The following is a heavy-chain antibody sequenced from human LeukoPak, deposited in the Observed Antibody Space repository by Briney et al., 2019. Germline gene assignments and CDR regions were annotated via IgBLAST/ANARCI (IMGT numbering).Heavy chain of an antibody. J-gene: IGHJ6*02. CDR1: GGSFSGYY. CDR2: INHSGST. V-gene: IGHV4-34*01. CDR3: ARNYGSGSYWSRSPYYYYGMDV. Sequence: SETLSLTCAVYGGSFSGYYWSWIRQPPGKGLEWIGEINHSGSTNYNPSPKSRVTISVDTSKNQFSLKLSSVTAADAAVYYCARNYGSGSYWSRSPYYYYGMDVWGQGTTVTVSS. D-gene: IGHD3-10*01.